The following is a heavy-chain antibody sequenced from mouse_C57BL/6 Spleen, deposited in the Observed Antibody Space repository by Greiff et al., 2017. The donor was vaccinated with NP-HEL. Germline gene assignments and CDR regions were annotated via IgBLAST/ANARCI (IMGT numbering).Heavy chain of an antibody. Sequence: VQLQQSGAELVRPGTSVKVSRKASGYAFTNYLIEWVKQRPGQGLEWIGVINPGSGGTNYNEKFKGKATLTADKSSSTAYMQLSSLTSEDSAVYFCARGEGLRHAMDYWGQGTSVTVSS. CDR1: GYAFTNYL. CDR3: ARGEGLRHAMDY. D-gene: IGHD2-2*01. V-gene: IGHV1-54*01. CDR2: INPGSGGT. J-gene: IGHJ4*01.